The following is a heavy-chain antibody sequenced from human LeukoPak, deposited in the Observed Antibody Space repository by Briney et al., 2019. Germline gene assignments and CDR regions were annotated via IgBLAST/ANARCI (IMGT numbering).Heavy chain of an antibody. J-gene: IGHJ3*02. D-gene: IGHD5-18*01. V-gene: IGHV1-3*01. CDR2: INAGNGNT. CDR3: ARAGWYTAMVTSAFDI. CDR1: GYTFTSYA. Sequence: ASVKVSCKASGYTFTSYAIHWVRQAPGQRLEWMGWINAGNGNTKYSQKFQGRVTMTRDTSTSTVYMELSSLRSEDTAVYYCARAGWYTAMVTSAFDIWGQGTMVTVSS.